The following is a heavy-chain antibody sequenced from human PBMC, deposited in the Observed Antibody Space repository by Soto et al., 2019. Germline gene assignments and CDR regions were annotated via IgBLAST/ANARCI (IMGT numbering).Heavy chain of an antibody. D-gene: IGHD3-3*01. CDR2: IYYSGST. CDR3: ARAITIFGVVRDFDY. J-gene: IGHJ4*02. CDR1: GGSISSGGYY. V-gene: IGHV4-31*03. Sequence: QVQLQESGPGLVKPSQTLSLTCTVSGGSISSGGYYWSWIRQHPGKGLEWIGYIYYSGSTYYNPSLKSRVTISVDTSKNQFSLKLSSVTAADTAVYYCARAITIFGVVRDFDYWGQGTLVTVSS.